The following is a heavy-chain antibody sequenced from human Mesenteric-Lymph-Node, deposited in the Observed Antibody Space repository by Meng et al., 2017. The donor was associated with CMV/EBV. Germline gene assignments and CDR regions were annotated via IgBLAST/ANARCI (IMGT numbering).Heavy chain of an antibody. CDR2: ISFDGTSK. CDR1: GFTFSNYA. CDR3: AKDTVPAAKYLNWFDP. J-gene: IGHJ5*02. D-gene: IGHD2-2*01. Sequence: GGSLRLSCAASGFTFSNYAMHWVRQAPGKGLEWVAVISFDGTSKNYADSVKGRFTISRDNSKNTLYLQMNSLRAEDTAVYYCAKDTVPAAKYLNWFDPWGQGTLVTVSS. V-gene: IGHV3-30-3*02.